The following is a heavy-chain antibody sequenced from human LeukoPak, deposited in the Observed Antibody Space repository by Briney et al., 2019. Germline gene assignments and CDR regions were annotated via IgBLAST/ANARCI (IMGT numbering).Heavy chain of an antibody. D-gene: IGHD3-9*01. J-gene: IGHJ3*02. CDR2: ISAYNGNT. CDR1: GYTFTSYG. V-gene: IGHV1-18*01. Sequence: ASVKVSCKASGYTFTSYGISWVRQAPGQGLEWMGWISAYNGNTNYAQKLQGRVTMTTDTSTSTAYKELRSLRSDDTAVYYCARDGYYDILTGFGRDAFDIWGQGTMVTVSS. CDR3: ARDGYYDILTGFGRDAFDI.